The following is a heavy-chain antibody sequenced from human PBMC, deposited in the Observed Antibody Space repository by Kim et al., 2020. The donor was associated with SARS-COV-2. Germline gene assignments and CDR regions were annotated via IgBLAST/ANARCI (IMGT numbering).Heavy chain of an antibody. CDR3: ARSGIVRLGADAFDI. J-gene: IGHJ3*02. D-gene: IGHD1-26*01. CDR2: IYSGGST. CDR1: GFTVSSNY. V-gene: IGHV3-66*02. Sequence: GGSLRLSCAASGFTVSSNYMSWVRQAPGKGLEWVSVIYSGGSTYYADSVKGRFTISRDNSKNTLYLQMNSLRAEDTAVYYCARSGIVRLGADAFDIWGQGAMVTVSS.